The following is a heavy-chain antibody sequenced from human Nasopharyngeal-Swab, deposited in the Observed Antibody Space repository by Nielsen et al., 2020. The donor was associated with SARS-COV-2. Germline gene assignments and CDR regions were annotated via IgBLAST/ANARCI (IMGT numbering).Heavy chain of an antibody. D-gene: IGHD2-2*01. CDR3: ARYCSSTSCSLGMDV. V-gene: IGHV4-34*08. CDR2: INHSGST. CDR1: GFIFTNYE. Sequence: ESLKISCATSGFIFTNYEMNWVRQAPGKGLEWIGEINHSGSTNYNPSLKSRVTISVDTSKNQFSLKLSSVTAADTAVYYCARYCSSTSCSLGMDVWGQGTTVTVSS. J-gene: IGHJ6*02.